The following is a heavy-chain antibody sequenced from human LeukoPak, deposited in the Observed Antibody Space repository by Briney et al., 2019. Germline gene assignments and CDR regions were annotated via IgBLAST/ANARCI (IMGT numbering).Heavy chain of an antibody. V-gene: IGHV3-30-3*01. Sequence: GGSLRLSCAASGVTLSGIAIHWVRQAPGKGLEWVGVLLHDGSEKYYAESVKGRFTISRDTSKNMVYLQMNSLRAEETAVYYCARDLGGYGYYGMDVWGQGTTVTVSS. D-gene: IGHD3-22*01. CDR1: GVTLSGIA. J-gene: IGHJ6*02. CDR3: ARDLGGYGYYGMDV. CDR2: LLHDGSEK.